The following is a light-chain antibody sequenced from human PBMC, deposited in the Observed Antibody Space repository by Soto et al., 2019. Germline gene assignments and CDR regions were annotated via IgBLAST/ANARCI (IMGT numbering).Light chain of an antibody. CDR2: AAS. J-gene: IGKJ3*01. CDR1: QGIRND. Sequence: AIPMTQSPSSLSASVGDRVTITCRASQGIRNDLGWYQQKPGKAPELLIYAASNLQSGVPARFSGSGSGTDFTLTISSLQPEDFATYYCLQKYFYPFTFGPGTKVDIK. V-gene: IGKV1-6*01. CDR3: LQKYFYPFT.